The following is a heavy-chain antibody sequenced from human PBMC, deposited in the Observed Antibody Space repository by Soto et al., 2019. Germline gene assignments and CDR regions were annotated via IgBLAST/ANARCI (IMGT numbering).Heavy chain of an antibody. V-gene: IGHV1-2*02. CDR3: AREPRGEATDNWNYVDY. CDR2: INPNSGGT. J-gene: IGHJ4*02. Sequence: ASVNVSCKASGYTFTGYYMHWVRQAPGQGLEWMGWINPNSGGTNYAQKFQGRVTMTRDTSISTAYMELSRLRSDDTAVYYCAREPRGEATDNWNYVDYWGQGTLVTVSS. D-gene: IGHD1-20*01. CDR1: GYTFTGYY.